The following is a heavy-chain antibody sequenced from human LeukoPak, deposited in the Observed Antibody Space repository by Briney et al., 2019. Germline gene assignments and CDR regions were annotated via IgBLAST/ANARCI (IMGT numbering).Heavy chain of an antibody. D-gene: IGHD2-2*01. CDR1: GYTFTDFF. Sequence: ASVKVSCRASGYTFTDFFIHWVRQAPGQGLEWMGSINCNTGRTTYAQKFQGRVTMTRDTSIRAAYIELSWLISDDTAVYYCARRLVSYAFDMWGQGTMVTVSS. V-gene: IGHV1-2*02. CDR3: ARRLVSYAFDM. CDR2: INCNTGRT. J-gene: IGHJ3*02.